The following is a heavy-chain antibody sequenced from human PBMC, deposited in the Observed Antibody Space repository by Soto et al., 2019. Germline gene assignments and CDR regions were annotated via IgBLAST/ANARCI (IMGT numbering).Heavy chain of an antibody. CDR2: ISSSSRTI. CDR1: GFTLSDYY. V-gene: IGHV3-11*01. Sequence: GGSLRLSCAASGFTLSDYYMSWVRQAPGKGLEWIAYISSSSRTIYYADSVRGRFTISRDNAENSLFLQMNSLRAEDTALYYCARNSEHFAYWGQGTLVTVSS. J-gene: IGHJ4*02. CDR3: ARNSEHFAY. D-gene: IGHD6-13*01.